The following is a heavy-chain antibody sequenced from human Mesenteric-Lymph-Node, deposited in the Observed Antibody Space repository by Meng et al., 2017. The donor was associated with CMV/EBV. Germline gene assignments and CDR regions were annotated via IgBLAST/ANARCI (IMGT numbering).Heavy chain of an antibody. J-gene: IGHJ4*02. Sequence: GESLKISCAASGFTFSSYDMHWVRQATGKGLEWVSAIGTAGDTYYPGSVKGRFTISRENAKNSLYLQMNSLRAGDTAVYYCARDERRWKTYDYWGQGTLVTVSS. CDR2: IGTAGDT. CDR1: GFTFSSYD. CDR3: ARDERRWKTYDY. V-gene: IGHV3-13*01. D-gene: IGHD1-1*01.